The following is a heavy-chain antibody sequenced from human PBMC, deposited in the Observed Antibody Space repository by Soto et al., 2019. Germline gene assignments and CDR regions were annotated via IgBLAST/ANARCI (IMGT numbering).Heavy chain of an antibody. CDR2: INSSGSII. J-gene: IGHJ4*02. CDR3: GRGLVYYDSDGYFDY. V-gene: IGHV3-11*01. CDR1: GITFSGYY. D-gene: IGHD3-22*01. Sequence: WETLRLSCAASGITFSGYYRSWIRQSPGKGLEWVSYINSSGSIIYYADSVQGRFPISWENAKNSLYLKMHSLGAADTAVYYCGRGLVYYDSDGYFDYWGQGTLVTVSS.